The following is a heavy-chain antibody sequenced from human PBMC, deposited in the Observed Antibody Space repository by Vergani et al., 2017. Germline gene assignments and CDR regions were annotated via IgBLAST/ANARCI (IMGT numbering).Heavy chain of an antibody. CDR3: VKXIAASGNYWYFDL. J-gene: IGHJ2*01. V-gene: IGHV3-9*01. CDR1: GFTFVDYA. Sequence: VQLVESGGGVVQPGGSLRLSCAAPGFTFVDYAMHWVRPAPGKGLGWVSGINWNSDSIAYADSVKGRFTISRDNTKNSLYLQMNSLRAEDTALYYCVKXIAASGNYWYFDLWGRGTLVTVSS. CDR2: INWNSDSI. D-gene: IGHD6-13*01.